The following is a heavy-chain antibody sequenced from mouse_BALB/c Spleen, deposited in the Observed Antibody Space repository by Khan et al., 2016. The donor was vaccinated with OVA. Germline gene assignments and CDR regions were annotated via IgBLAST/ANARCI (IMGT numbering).Heavy chain of an antibody. J-gene: IGHJ2*01. Sequence: EVELVESGGGLVQPGGSLRLSCATSGFTFTDYYMTWVRQPPGKALEWLGFIRNKANGYTTEYSASVEGRFTISRDNSQSILYLQMNTLRAEDSVTDYCARPYYGSSSLDYWGQGTTLTVSS. V-gene: IGHV7-3*02. CDR3: ARPYYGSSSLDY. D-gene: IGHD1-1*01. CDR1: GFTFTDYY. CDR2: IRNKANGYTT.